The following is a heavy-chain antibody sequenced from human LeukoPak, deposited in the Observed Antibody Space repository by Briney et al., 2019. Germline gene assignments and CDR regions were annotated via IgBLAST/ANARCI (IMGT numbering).Heavy chain of an antibody. Sequence: PGGSLRLSCVASGFTFSNYGMHWVRQAPGKGLEWVSYISSSGSTIYYADSVKGRFTISRDNAKNSLYLQMNSLRAEDTAVYYCARAAAGTGAFDIWGQGTMVTVSS. CDR1: GFTFSNYG. V-gene: IGHV3-48*03. J-gene: IGHJ3*02. CDR2: ISSSGSTI. CDR3: ARAAAGTGAFDI. D-gene: IGHD6-13*01.